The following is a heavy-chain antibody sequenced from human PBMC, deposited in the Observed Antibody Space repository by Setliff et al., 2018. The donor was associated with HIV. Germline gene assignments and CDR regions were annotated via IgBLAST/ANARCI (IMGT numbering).Heavy chain of an antibody. Sequence: SETLSLTCIVSRGSISSTSHYWGWVRQSPGRRLEWIGSIYYSGRTYYNPSLKSRVTISVDTSKNQFSLKVNSVTAADTAVYYCARFGVVILRGLDVWGKGTTVTVSS. D-gene: IGHD3-3*01. J-gene: IGHJ6*04. V-gene: IGHV4-39*07. CDR1: RGSISSTSHY. CDR3: ARFGVVILRGLDV. CDR2: IYYSGRT.